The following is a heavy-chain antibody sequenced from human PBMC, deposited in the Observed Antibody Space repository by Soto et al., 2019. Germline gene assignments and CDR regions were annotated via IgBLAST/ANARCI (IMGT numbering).Heavy chain of an antibody. J-gene: IGHJ3*02. D-gene: IGHD3-10*01. CDR2: MNPNSGNT. Sequence: ASVKVSCKASGYTFTSYDINWVRQATGQGLEWMGWMNPNSGNTGYAQKFQGRVTMTRNTSISTAYMELSSLRSEDTAVYYCARHGSYYFPDAFDIWGQGTMVTVSS. V-gene: IGHV1-8*01. CDR3: ARHGSYYFPDAFDI. CDR1: GYTFTSYD.